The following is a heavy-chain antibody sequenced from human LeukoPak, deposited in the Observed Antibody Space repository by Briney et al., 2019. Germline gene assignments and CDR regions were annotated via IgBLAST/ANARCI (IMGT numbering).Heavy chain of an antibody. V-gene: IGHV4-59*01. CDR2: VYYSGST. J-gene: IGHJ4*02. CDR1: GGSFSSYY. Sequence: PSETLSLTCTVSGGSFSSYYWSWIQQPPGKGLEWIGYVYYSGSTNYNPSLKSRVTISVDTSKKQFSLKLSSVTAADTAVYYCARGGSRQSSSSDFDYWGQGTLVTVSS. CDR3: ARGGSRQSSSSDFDY. D-gene: IGHD6-6*01.